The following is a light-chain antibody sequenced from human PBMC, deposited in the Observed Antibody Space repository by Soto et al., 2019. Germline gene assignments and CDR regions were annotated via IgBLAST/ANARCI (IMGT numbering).Light chain of an antibody. CDR3: GTDHGSGSNFVI. CDR2: VGTGEIVG. Sequence: QSVLTQPPSASASLGASVTLTCTLSSGFSNYKVDWYQQRPGKGPRFVMRVGTGEIVGSKGDGIPDRFSVLGSGLNRYLTIKNIQEEDESDYYCGTDHGSGSNFVIFGGGTQLTVL. V-gene: IGLV9-49*01. CDR1: SGFSNYK. J-gene: IGLJ2*01.